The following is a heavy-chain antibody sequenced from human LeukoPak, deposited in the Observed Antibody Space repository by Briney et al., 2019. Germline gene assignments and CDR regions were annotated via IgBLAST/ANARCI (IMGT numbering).Heavy chain of an antibody. CDR2: IYPGDSDA. D-gene: IGHD5-18*01. Sequence: GESLKISCKGSGYSFTSYWIGWVRQMPGKGLEWMGIIYPGDSDARYSPSFQGQVTISADKSISTAYLQWSSLKASDTAMYYCARGGYSYGSNDPHDYWGQGTLVTVSS. CDR1: GYSFTSYW. V-gene: IGHV5-51*01. J-gene: IGHJ4*02. CDR3: ARGGYSYGSNDPHDY.